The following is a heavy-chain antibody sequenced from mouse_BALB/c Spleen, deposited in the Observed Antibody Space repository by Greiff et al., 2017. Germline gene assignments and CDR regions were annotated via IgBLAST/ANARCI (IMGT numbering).Heavy chain of an antibody. CDR2: ISYSGST. Sequence: EVKVEESGPGLVKPSQSLSLTCTVTGYSITSDYAWNWIRQFPGNKLEWMGYISYSGSTSYNPSLKSRISITRDTSKNQFFLQLNSVTTEDTATYYCARCLYGNYPYYYAMDYWGQGTSVTVSS. D-gene: IGHD2-1*01. CDR1: GYSITSDYA. J-gene: IGHJ4*01. V-gene: IGHV3-2*02. CDR3: ARCLYGNYPYYYAMDY.